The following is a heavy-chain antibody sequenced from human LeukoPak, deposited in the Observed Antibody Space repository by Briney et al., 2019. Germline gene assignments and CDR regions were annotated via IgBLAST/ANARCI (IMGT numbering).Heavy chain of an antibody. V-gene: IGHV3-66*01. J-gene: IGHJ6*03. Sequence: GGSLRLSCAASRFTVSTNYMTWVRQAPGKGLEWVSVMYTLGDTYYADSVKGGFTISRDNSKNTLYLQMNSLRAEDTAVYYCAGYGGRYPFYMDVWGKGTTVTISS. CDR2: MYTLGDT. CDR1: RFTVSTNY. D-gene: IGHD1-26*01. CDR3: AGYGGRYPFYMDV.